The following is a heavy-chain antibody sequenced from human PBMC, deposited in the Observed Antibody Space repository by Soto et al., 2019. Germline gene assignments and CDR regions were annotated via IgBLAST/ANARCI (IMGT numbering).Heavy chain of an antibody. J-gene: IGHJ6*03. CDR3: ASYHYLDLWTGSRHYMDV. Sequence: QVHLEQWGAGLLNPSETLSLTCAVYGGSLSGYYWSWVRQSPGKGLEWIGEINHSGTTNYNPSLKTRVTISADTSKHQFSLMLSSVTAADSAVYYCASYHYLDLWTGSRHYMDVWGRGTTVTVSS. D-gene: IGHD3-9*01. V-gene: IGHV4-34*01. CDR1: GGSLSGYY. CDR2: INHSGTT.